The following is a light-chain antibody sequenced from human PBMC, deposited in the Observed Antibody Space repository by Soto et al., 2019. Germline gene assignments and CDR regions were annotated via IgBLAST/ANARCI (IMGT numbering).Light chain of an antibody. J-gene: IGLJ1*01. CDR2: GHN. Sequence: QSALTQPPSTSVTPGQRVTISCSGSTSNIGSNTVSWYQQLPGTAPKLLIYGHNQRPSGVPDRFSGSKSGSSASLAISGLQSEDEADYYCGVWDDRLISYIFGAGTKVTVL. CDR3: GVWDDRLISYI. V-gene: IGLV1-44*01. CDR1: TSNIGSNT.